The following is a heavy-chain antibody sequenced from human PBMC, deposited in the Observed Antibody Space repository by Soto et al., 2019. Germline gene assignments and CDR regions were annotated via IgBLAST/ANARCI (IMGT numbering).Heavy chain of an antibody. CDR3: ARDSGYDSLDESLYYYGMDV. CDR1: GGTFSSYA. J-gene: IGHJ6*02. V-gene: IGHV1-69*13. CDR2: IIPIFGTA. D-gene: IGHD5-12*01. Sequence: ASVKVSCKASGGTFSSYAISWLRQATGQGLEWMGGIIPIFGTANYAQKFQGRVTITADESTSTAYMELSSLRSEDTAVYYCARDSGYDSLDESLYYYGMDVWGQGTTVTVSS.